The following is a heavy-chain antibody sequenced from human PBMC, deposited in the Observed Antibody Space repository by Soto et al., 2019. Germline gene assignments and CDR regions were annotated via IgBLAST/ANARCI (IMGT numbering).Heavy chain of an antibody. Sequence: ETLSLTCAVYGGSFSGYYWSWIRQPPGKGLEWIGEINHSGSANYNPSLKSRVTISVDTSKNQSSLRLTSATAADTAVYYCARGRKEWADYTLSFDYYGMDVWGQGTMVTVSS. J-gene: IGHJ6*02. CDR3: ARGRKEWADYTLSFDYYGMDV. CDR1: GGSFSGYY. CDR2: INHSGSA. D-gene: IGHD4-4*01. V-gene: IGHV4-34*01.